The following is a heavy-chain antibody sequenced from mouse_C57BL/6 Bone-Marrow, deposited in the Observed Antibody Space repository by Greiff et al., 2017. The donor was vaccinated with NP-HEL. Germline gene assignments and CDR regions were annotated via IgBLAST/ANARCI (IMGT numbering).Heavy chain of an antibody. CDR1: GYAFTNYL. CDR3: ASFYYDYDWFAY. D-gene: IGHD2-4*01. Sequence: QVQLKQSGAELVRPGTSVKVSCKASGYAFTNYLIEWVKQRPGQGLEWIGVINPGSGGTNYNEKFKGKATLTADKSSSTAYMQLSSLTSEDSAVYFCASFYYDYDWFAYWGQGTLVTVSA. V-gene: IGHV1-54*01. J-gene: IGHJ3*01. CDR2: INPGSGGT.